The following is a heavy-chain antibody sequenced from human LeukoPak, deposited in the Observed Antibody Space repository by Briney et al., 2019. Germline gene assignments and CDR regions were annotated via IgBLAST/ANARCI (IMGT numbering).Heavy chain of an antibody. CDR1: GFTFSSYD. D-gene: IGHD3-22*01. V-gene: IGHV3-13*01. CDR2: IGTAGDT. J-gene: IGHJ4*02. Sequence: GGSLRLSCAASGFTFSSYDMHWVRQATGKGLEWVSAIGTAGDTYYPGSVKGRFTISRENAKNSLYLQMNSLRVEDTAVYYCARGGDDSSGYPLDYWGQGTLVTVSS. CDR3: ARGGDDSSGYPLDY.